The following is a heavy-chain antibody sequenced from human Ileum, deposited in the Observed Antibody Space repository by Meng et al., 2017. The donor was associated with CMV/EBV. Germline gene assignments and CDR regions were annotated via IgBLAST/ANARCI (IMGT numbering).Heavy chain of an antibody. J-gene: IGHJ4*02. Sequence: QEQLQQWGAGLLKTSETLSLTCYVSGGSISNYYWSWIRQPAGKGLEWIAHIYTSGTTNYNPSLKSRVTMSVDTSRNQFSLKLTSVTAADTAVYYCARNYGSGNWNFFHYWGQGTLVTVSS. CDR2: IYTSGTT. V-gene: IGHV4-59*10. D-gene: IGHD3-10*01. CDR3: ARNYGSGNWNFFHY. CDR1: GGSISNYY.